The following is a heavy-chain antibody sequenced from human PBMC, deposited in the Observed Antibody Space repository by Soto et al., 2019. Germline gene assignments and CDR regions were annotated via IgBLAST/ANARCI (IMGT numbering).Heavy chain of an antibody. CDR3: ARVALGCSGGSCYRYFDY. Sequence: QVQLQQSGPGLVKPSQTLSLTCAISGDSVSSNSAAWNWIRQSPSRGLEWLGRTYYRSKWYNDYAVSVKSRITINPDTSKNQFSLQLNSVTPEDTAVYYCARVALGCSGGSCYRYFDYWGQGTLVTVSS. V-gene: IGHV6-1*01. J-gene: IGHJ4*02. D-gene: IGHD2-15*01. CDR2: TYYRSKWYN. CDR1: GDSVSSNSAA.